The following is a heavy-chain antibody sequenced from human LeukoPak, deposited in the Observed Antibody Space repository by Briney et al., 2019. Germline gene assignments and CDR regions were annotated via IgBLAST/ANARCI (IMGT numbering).Heavy chain of an antibody. CDR2: ISNDGSNK. Sequence: GRSLRLSCAVSGFTFTSYALHWVRQAPGKGLEWVAVISNDGSNKYYADSVKGRFTISRDNAKNSLYLQMNSLRAEDTAVYYCARGRSWFDYWGQGTLVTVSS. J-gene: IGHJ4*02. V-gene: IGHV3-30-3*01. D-gene: IGHD6-13*01. CDR1: GFTFTSYA. CDR3: ARGRSWFDY.